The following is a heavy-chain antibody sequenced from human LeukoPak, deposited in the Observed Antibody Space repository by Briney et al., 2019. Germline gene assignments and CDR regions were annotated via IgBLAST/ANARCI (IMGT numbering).Heavy chain of an antibody. Sequence: GGSLRLSCAASGFNFISYGMQWVRQAPGKGLDWVAFIRYDGSNKYYTDSVKGRFTISRDNSKNTVYLQMNSLRTEDTAVYYCARGIDYWGRGTLVTVSS. CDR3: ARGIDY. V-gene: IGHV3-30*02. J-gene: IGHJ4*02. CDR1: GFNFISYG. CDR2: IRYDGSNK.